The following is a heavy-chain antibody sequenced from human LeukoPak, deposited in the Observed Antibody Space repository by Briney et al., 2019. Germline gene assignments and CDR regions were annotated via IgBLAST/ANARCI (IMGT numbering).Heavy chain of an antibody. D-gene: IGHD4-17*01. CDR1: GGSISSGGYY. V-gene: IGHV4-31*03. J-gene: IGHJ4*02. CDR2: IYYSGST. CDR3: ARGDYGDYVADY. Sequence: PSQTLSLTCTVSGGSISSGGYYWSWIRQHPGKGLEWIGYIYYSGSTYHNPSLKSRVTISVDTSKNQFSLKLSSVTAADTAVYYCARGDYGDYVADYWGQGTLVTVSS.